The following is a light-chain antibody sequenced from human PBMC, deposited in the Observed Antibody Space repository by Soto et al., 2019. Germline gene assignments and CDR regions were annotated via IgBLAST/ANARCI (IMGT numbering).Light chain of an antibody. CDR2: DAS. Sequence: DIKMTQSPSTLSASVGDRVTITCRASQTISSWLAWYQQKPGKAPKLLIYDASSLESGVPSRFNGSGSGTEFTLTIISLQPDDFATYYCQQYDSYSATFGQGTKVEIK. CDR3: QQYDSYSAT. J-gene: IGKJ1*01. V-gene: IGKV1-5*01. CDR1: QTISSW.